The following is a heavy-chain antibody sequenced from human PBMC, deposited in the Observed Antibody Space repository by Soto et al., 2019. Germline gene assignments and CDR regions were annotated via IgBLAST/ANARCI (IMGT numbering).Heavy chain of an antibody. D-gene: IGHD1-1*01. CDR3: ATAFQLQAY. CDR1: GGSFNSYA. Sequence: QVQLVQSGAEVKKPGSSVKVSCKASGGSFNSYAISWVRQAPGQGLEWMGRIIPVLGLTNYAEKFQGRFTITADTADKSTTVSYMKLTSLRSEDTALYYCATAFQLQAYWGQGTLVTVSS. CDR2: IIPVLGLT. V-gene: IGHV1-69*02. J-gene: IGHJ4*02.